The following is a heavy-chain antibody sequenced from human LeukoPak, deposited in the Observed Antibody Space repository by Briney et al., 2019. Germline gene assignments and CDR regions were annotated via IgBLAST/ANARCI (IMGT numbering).Heavy chain of an antibody. CDR3: ARELDGNGGWFDP. CDR2: VYYSGST. V-gene: IGHV4-59*01. Sequence: SETLSLTCTVSGDSTSDYYWSWIRQPPGRGLEWIGEVYYSGSTHYNPSLKSRVTISVDTSKNQFSLRLRSVTAADTAVYYCARELDGNGGWFDPWGQGTLVTVSS. D-gene: IGHD5-24*01. CDR1: GDSTSDYY. J-gene: IGHJ5*02.